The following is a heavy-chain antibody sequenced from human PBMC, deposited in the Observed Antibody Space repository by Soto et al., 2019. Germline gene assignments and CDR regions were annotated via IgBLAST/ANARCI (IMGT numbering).Heavy chain of an antibody. Sequence: ASVKVSCTASGYPFTTYAIHWVRQAPGQRLEWMGWISTDNGNTKYSQKFQGRLTITRDTSATTAYMELSRLRSDDTAVYYCARSTSPNYGMDVWGQGTTVTVSS. V-gene: IGHV1-3*04. D-gene: IGHD2-2*01. J-gene: IGHJ6*02. CDR1: GYPFTTYA. CDR3: ARSTSPNYGMDV. CDR2: ISTDNGNT.